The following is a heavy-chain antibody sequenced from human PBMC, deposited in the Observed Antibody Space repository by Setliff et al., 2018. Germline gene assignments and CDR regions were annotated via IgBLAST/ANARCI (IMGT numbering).Heavy chain of an antibody. J-gene: IGHJ4*02. D-gene: IGHD3-10*01. Sequence: GESLRLSCAASGFTFSASTMNWVRQAPGKGLEWVSSISGSSSNFIYYADSVKGRFTISRDNAKNSLFLQMDNLRAEDTAQYFCARDSSHFIRVLDSWGQGTLVTVSS. CDR3: ARDSSHFIRVLDS. CDR2: ISGSSSNFI. CDR1: GFTFSAST. V-gene: IGHV3-21*01.